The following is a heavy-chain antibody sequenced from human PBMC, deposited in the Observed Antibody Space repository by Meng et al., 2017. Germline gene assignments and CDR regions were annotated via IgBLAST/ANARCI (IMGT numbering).Heavy chain of an antibody. CDR3: AREGRVDFDY. D-gene: IGHD1-26*01. V-gene: IGHV7-4-1*02. J-gene: IGHJ4*02. CDR2: INTNTGNP. CDR1: GYTFTSYA. Sequence: QGQRGQSGSEFKKPGASVKVSCKASGYTFTSYAMNWGRQAPGQGLEWMGWINTNTGNPTYAQGFTGRFVFSLDTSVSTAYLQISSLKAEDTALYYCAREGRVDFDYWGQGTLVTVSS.